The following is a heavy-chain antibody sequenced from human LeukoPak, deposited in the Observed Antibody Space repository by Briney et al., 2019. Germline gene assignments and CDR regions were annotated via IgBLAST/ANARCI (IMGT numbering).Heavy chain of an antibody. V-gene: IGHV3-33*01. CDR3: ARYRHSSGYYLLDY. Sequence: GRSLRLSCAASGFTFSRYGMHWVRQAPGKGLEWGGDIWYDGSNKYYADSVKGRFTISRDTSKNPLYLQLSSLRAEDTAVYYCARYRHSSGYYLLDYWGQGTLVTVSP. D-gene: IGHD3-22*01. CDR1: GFTFSRYG. J-gene: IGHJ4*02. CDR2: IWYDGSNK.